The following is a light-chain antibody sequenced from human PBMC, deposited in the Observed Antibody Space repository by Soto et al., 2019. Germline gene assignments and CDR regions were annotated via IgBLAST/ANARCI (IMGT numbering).Light chain of an antibody. CDR3: QQYARSPHS. V-gene: IGKV3-20*01. CDR1: QSVSSSY. Sequence: EIVLTQSPGTLSLSPGERATLSCRASQSVSSSYLAWYQKKPGQAPRLLIYGASSRATGIQDRFSGSGSGTDFTLTISRLEPEDFAVYYCQQYARSPHSFGQGTKLEIK. J-gene: IGKJ2*01. CDR2: GAS.